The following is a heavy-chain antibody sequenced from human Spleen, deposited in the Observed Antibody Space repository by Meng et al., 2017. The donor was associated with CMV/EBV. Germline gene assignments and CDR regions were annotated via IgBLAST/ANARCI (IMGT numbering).Heavy chain of an antibody. D-gene: IGHD2-2*01. V-gene: IGHV3-74*01. Sequence: WAPAGCTFSSNWMQWVRQVPGKGLVWVSRINTDGTNTNYADSVKGRFTISRDNAKNTLYLQMNRLRAEDTAIYYCARGGCSKTSCLDYWGQGTLVTVSS. CDR2: INTDGTNT. J-gene: IGHJ4*02. CDR3: ARGGCSKTSCLDY. CDR1: GCTFSSNW.